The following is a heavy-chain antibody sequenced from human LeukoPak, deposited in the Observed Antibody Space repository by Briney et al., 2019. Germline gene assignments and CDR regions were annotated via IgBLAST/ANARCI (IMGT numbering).Heavy chain of an antibody. D-gene: IGHD6-13*01. V-gene: IGHV3-74*01. CDR1: GFTFSSYG. Sequence: PGRSLRLSCAASGFTFSSYGMHWVRQAPGKGLVWVSRIDSDGSDTTYADPVKGRFTISRDNAKNTLSLQMNSLRAEDTAVYYCARVGVLEGAAAAFDYWGQGILVTVSS. J-gene: IGHJ4*02. CDR2: IDSDGSDT. CDR3: ARVGVLEGAAAAFDY.